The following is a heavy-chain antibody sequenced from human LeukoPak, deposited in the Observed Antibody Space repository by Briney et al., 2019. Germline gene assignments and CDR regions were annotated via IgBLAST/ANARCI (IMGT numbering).Heavy chain of an antibody. D-gene: IGHD5-24*01. Sequence: SETLPLTCTVSGGSISSYYWSWIRQPPGKGLEWIGYIYFSGSTNYNPSLTSRVTISVDTSKNQFSLKLSSVTAADTAVYYCARKYNRDAYNNPFDNWGQGTLVTVSS. CDR2: IYFSGST. CDR1: GGSISSYY. V-gene: IGHV4-59*08. J-gene: IGHJ4*02. CDR3: ARKYNRDAYNNPFDN.